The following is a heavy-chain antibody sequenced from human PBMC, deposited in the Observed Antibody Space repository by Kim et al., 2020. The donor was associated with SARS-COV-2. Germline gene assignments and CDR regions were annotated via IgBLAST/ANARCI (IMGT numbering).Heavy chain of an antibody. CDR1: GGSISSGGYY. CDR3: AREGPTYYYDSSPFDP. Sequence: SETLSLTCTVSGGSISSGGYYWSWIRQHPGKGLEWIGYIYYSGSTYYNPSLKSRVTISVDTSKNQFSLKLSSVTAADTAVYYCAREGPTYYYDSSPFDPWGQGTLVTVSS. CDR2: IYYSGST. D-gene: IGHD3-22*01. J-gene: IGHJ5*02. V-gene: IGHV4-31*03.